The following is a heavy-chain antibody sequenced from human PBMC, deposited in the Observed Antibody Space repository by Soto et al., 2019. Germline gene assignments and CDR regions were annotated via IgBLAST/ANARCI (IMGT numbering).Heavy chain of an antibody. J-gene: IGHJ6*02. CDR3: AADIVVVVDANAGYYYYGMDV. CDR2: IIPIFGTA. D-gene: IGHD2-15*01. V-gene: IGHV1-69*13. CDR1: GGTFSSYA. Sequence: SVKVSCKASGGTFSSYAISWVRQAPGQGLEWMGGIIPIFGTANYAQKFQGRVTITADESTSTAYMELSSLRSEDTAVYYCAADIVVVVDANAGYYYYGMDVWGQGTTGTVSS.